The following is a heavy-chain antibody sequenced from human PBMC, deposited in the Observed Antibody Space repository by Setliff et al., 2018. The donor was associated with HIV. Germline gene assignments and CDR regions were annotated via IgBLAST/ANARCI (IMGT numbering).Heavy chain of an antibody. V-gene: IGHV4-4*08. CDR1: GGSINDFY. J-gene: IGHJ4*02. D-gene: IGHD3-16*01. Sequence: PSETLSLTCTVSGGSINDFYCNWIRQSPGKGPEWIGYSHTSGSTYYNPSLKSRVTISIDTSKNQFSLQLTSVTAADTAVYYCVNPSGAMGDFDSWGQGTLVTVS. CDR3: VNPSGAMGDFDS. CDR2: SHTSGST.